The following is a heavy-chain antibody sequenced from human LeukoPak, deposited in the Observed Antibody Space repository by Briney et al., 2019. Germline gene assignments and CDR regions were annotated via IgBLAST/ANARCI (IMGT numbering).Heavy chain of an antibody. D-gene: IGHD4-17*01. Sequence: PGGTLRLSCAASGVAFSNCSINWVRQAPGKGLEWVSSISSSSSYIYYADSVKGRFTISRDNAKNSLYLQINNLRAEDTAVYYCAKMTTVTPRYFDYWGQGALVTVSS. V-gene: IGHV3-21*01. J-gene: IGHJ4*02. CDR3: AKMTTVTPRYFDY. CDR2: ISSSSSYI. CDR1: GVAFSNCS.